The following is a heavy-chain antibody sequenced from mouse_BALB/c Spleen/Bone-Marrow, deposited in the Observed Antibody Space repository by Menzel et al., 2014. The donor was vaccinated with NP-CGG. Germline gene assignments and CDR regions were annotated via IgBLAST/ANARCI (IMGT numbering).Heavy chain of an antibody. CDR2: IYPGDGYT. Sequence: QVQLQQSGPELVKPGASVKISCKASGYAFSSSWMNWVKQRPGQGLEWIGRIYPGDGYTNYNGKFKGKATLTADKSSSTAYMQLSNLTSVDSAVYFCASGSSSFAYWGQGTLVTVSA. D-gene: IGHD1-1*01. J-gene: IGHJ3*01. CDR3: ASGSSSFAY. CDR1: GYAFSSSW. V-gene: IGHV1-82*01.